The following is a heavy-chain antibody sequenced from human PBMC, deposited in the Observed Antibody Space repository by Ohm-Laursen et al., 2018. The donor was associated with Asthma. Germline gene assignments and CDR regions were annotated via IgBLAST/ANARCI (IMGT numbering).Heavy chain of an antibody. Sequence: SLRLSCAASGFTFSSYSMSWVRQAPGKGLEWVAFISYVGSTKYYADSVQGRFTISRDNSKDALYLQMNSLRADDTAVYYCAKDWGVPHYAFDIWGQGSLVTVSS. J-gene: IGHJ3*02. V-gene: IGHV3-30*18. CDR1: GFTFSSYS. CDR3: AKDWGVPHYAFDI. D-gene: IGHD3-16*01. CDR2: ISYVGSTK.